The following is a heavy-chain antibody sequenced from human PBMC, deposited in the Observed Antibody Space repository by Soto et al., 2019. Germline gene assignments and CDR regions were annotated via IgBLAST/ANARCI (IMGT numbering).Heavy chain of an antibody. Sequence: EVQLVESGGGLIQPGGSLRLSCAASGFTVSSNYMTWVRQAPGKGLEWVSILYSGGSTYYADSVKGRFTISRDNSKDTLYLQMNSLRAEDTAVYYCARGAGRGSGRYIDYWGQGTLVTVSS. CDR2: LYSGGST. CDR1: GFTVSSNY. CDR3: ARGAGRGSGRYIDY. D-gene: IGHD6-19*01. V-gene: IGHV3-53*01. J-gene: IGHJ4*02.